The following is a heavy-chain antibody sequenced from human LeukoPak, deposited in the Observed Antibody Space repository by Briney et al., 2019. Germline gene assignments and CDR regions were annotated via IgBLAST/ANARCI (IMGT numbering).Heavy chain of an antibody. CDR1: GFTFSGYW. J-gene: IGHJ4*02. CDR2: IKQDGSEK. Sequence: GGSLRLSCAASGFTFSGYWMSWVRQAPGKGLEWVANIKQDGSEKYYVDSVKGRFTISRDNAKNSLYLQMNSLRAEDTAVYYCATSPASSCLDDWGQGTLVTVSS. CDR3: ATSPASSCLDD. D-gene: IGHD6-13*01. V-gene: IGHV3-7*03.